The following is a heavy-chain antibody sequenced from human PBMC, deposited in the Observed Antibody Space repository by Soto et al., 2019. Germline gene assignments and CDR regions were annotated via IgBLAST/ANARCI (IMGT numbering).Heavy chain of an antibody. CDR2: ISYIGSA. CDR3: GLYCSSASCKVDD. J-gene: IGHJ4*02. CDR1: GGSISIYY. Sequence: SETLSLTCTVSGGSISIYYWSWIRQPPGKGLEWIGYISYIGSANYNPSLKSRVTISGDTSKNQFSLKLTSVTAADTAVYFCGLYCSSASCKVDDWGQGTLVTVSS. V-gene: IGHV4-59*08. D-gene: IGHD2-2*01.